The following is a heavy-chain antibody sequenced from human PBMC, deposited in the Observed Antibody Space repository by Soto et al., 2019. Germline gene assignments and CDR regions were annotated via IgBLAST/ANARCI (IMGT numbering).Heavy chain of an antibody. D-gene: IGHD2-2*01. V-gene: IGHV1-2*04. J-gene: IGHJ4*02. CDR3: ARGIRNVYCSSTSCPLDY. Sequence: ASVKVSCKASGYTFTGYYMHWVRQAPGQGLEWMGWINPNSGGTNYAQKFQGWVTMTRDTSISTAYMELSRLRSDDTAVYYCARGIRNVYCSSTSCPLDYWGQGTLVTVSS. CDR1: GYTFTGYY. CDR2: INPNSGGT.